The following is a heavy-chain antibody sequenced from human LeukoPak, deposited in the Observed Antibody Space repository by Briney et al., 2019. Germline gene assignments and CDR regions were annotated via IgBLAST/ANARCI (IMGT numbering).Heavy chain of an antibody. V-gene: IGHV4-59*08. CDR1: GGSISSYY. CDR2: IYYSGST. D-gene: IGHD1-26*01. Sequence: SETLSLTCTVSGGSISSYYWSWIRQPPGKGLEWIGYIYYSGSTNYNPSLKSRVTISVDTSKNQFSLKLSSVTAADTAVYYCARHSGSYYYFDYWGQGTLVTVSS. J-gene: IGHJ4*02. CDR3: ARHSGSYYYFDY.